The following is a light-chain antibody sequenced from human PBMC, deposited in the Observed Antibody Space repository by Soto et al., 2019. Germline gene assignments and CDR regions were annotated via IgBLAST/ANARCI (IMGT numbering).Light chain of an antibody. J-gene: IGLJ3*02. CDR3: SSYAGSNNGV. CDR1: SSDVGGYNY. Sequence: QSALTQPPSASGSPGQSVTISCTGTSSDVGGYNYVSWYQQHPGKAPKLMIYEVSKRPSGVPDRFSGSKSGNTASRTVSGLQAEDEADYYCSSYAGSNNGVFGGGTKVTVL. CDR2: EVS. V-gene: IGLV2-8*01.